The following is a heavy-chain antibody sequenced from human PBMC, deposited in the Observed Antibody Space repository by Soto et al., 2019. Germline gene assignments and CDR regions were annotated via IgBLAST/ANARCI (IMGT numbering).Heavy chain of an antibody. Sequence: QVQLQQSGPGLVKPSQTVSLTCAICGDSVSNNGATWNWIRQSPSRGLEWLGRAYYRSRWLYDYATSVRGRITINRDTSKNRFSLQLNSVTPEDTAVYYCARDPPDFNSGFDYWGQGTPVTVSS. CDR3: ARDPPDFNSGFDY. V-gene: IGHV6-1*01. CDR2: AYYRSRWLY. D-gene: IGHD2-15*01. J-gene: IGHJ4*02. CDR1: GDSVSNNGAT.